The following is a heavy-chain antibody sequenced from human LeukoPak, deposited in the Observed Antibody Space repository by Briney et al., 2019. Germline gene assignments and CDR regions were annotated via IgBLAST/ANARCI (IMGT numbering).Heavy chain of an antibody. J-gene: IGHJ6*02. V-gene: IGHV1-8*01. D-gene: IGHD3-3*01. CDR2: MNPNSGNT. CDR1: GYTFTSYD. CDR3: ARESPFGVGDYGMDV. Sequence: ASAKVSCKASGYTFTSYDINWVRQATGQGLEWMGWMNPNSGNTGYAQKFQGRVTMTRNTSISTAYMELSSLRSEDTAVYYCARESPFGVGDYGMDVWGQGTTVTVSS.